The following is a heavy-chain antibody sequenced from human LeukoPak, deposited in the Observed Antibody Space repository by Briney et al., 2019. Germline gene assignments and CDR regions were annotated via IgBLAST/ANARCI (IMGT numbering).Heavy chain of an antibody. J-gene: IGHJ4*02. Sequence: GESLNISCKGSGHSFASHWVAWVRQIPGEGLEWMGIIWPGVSDTRYSPSFQGQVTISADKSINTAYLQWGSLRASDTAMYYCATSSSLSGSADYWGQGSLVTVSS. V-gene: IGHV5-51*01. D-gene: IGHD1-26*01. CDR2: IWPGVSDT. CDR3: ATSSSLSGSADY. CDR1: GHSFASHW.